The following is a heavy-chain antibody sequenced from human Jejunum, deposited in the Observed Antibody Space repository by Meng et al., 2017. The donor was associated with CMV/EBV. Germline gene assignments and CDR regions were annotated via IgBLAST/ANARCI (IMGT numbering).Heavy chain of an antibody. V-gene: IGHV4-39*07. CDR2: LYYSGTT. CDR1: RGCY. D-gene: IGHD3-16*02. J-gene: IGHJ5*02. Sequence: RGCYEGWIRQPPEKRLEWIGSLYYSGTTWYNPSLERRVTISVDTSKNQFSLKVNSVTAADTAVYYCAREAIVWGSYRPNWFDPWGQGTLVTVSS. CDR3: AREAIVWGSYRPNWFDP.